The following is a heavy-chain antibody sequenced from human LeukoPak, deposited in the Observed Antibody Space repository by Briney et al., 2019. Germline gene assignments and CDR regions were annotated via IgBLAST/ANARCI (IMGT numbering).Heavy chain of an antibody. D-gene: IGHD4-11*01. V-gene: IGHV1-18*01. CDR1: GYTFSTYG. CDR3: ARDPRRWVDYTGPYYYDY. J-gene: IGHJ4*02. CDR2: ISVYNGYT. Sequence: ASVKVSCKASGYTFSTYGITWVRQAPGQGLEWTAWISVYNGYTDYAQNFQGRVTMTTDTSTSTAYMEVRSLRSDDTAVYYCARDPRRWVDYTGPYYYDYWGQGTLVTVSS.